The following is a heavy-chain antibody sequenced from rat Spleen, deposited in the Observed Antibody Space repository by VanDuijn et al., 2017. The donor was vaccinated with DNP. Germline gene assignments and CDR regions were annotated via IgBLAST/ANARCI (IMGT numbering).Heavy chain of an antibody. V-gene: IGHV5S13*01. D-gene: IGHD5-1*01. CDR3: ATGGLGAGWFAY. CDR2: IRTGGGNT. CDR1: RITFSDHN. Sequence: EVKLVESGGGLVQPGRSLKLSCAVSRITFSDHNMAWVRQAPKKGLEWVASIRTGGGNTYYRDSVKGRFTISRDNAKNTQYLQMDSLRSEDTGTYYCATGGLGAGWFAYWGQGTLVTVSS. J-gene: IGHJ3*01.